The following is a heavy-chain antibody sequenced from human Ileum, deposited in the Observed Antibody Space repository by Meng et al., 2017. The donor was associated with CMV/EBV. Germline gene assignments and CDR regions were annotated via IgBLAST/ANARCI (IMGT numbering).Heavy chain of an antibody. CDR1: GGSTTSSTYY. Sequence: QRQPPGPGPGWVKPSETLSPTGPASGGSTTSSTYYWGGIGQPPGKGLEGIGSVYYSGTTYYNPSLKSRVNMSIDTSKNRFSLKLSSATAADTAVYYCARNVGFYSSQIAYWGQGALVTVSS. D-gene: IGHD3-3*01. V-gene: IGHV4-39*07. CDR3: ARNVGFYSSQIAY. J-gene: IGHJ4*02. CDR2: VYYSGTT.